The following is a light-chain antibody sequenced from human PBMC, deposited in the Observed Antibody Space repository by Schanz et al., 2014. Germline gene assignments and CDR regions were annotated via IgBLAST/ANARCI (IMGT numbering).Light chain of an antibody. CDR2: SNN. CDR1: SSNIGRNP. Sequence: QSVLTQPPSASGTPGQRVTISCSGSSSNIGRNPVNWYQQLPGTAPKLLMYSNNQRPSGVPDRFSGSKSGTSASLAISGLQSEDEADYYCAAWDDSLNGLYVFGTGTKLT. V-gene: IGLV1-44*01. J-gene: IGLJ1*01. CDR3: AAWDDSLNGLYV.